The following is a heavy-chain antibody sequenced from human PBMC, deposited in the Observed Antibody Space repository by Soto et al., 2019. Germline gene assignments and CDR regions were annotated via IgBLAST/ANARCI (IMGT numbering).Heavy chain of an antibody. Sequence: SQTLSLTCAISGDSVSSNSAAWNWIRQSPSRGLEWLGRTYYRSKWYNDYAVSVKSRVTISVDTSKNQFSLKLSSVTAADTAVYYCASAYYYGSGSYHYWGQGTLVTVSS. CDR1: GDSVSSNSAA. V-gene: IGHV6-1*01. D-gene: IGHD3-10*01. CDR2: TYYRSKWYN. J-gene: IGHJ4*02. CDR3: ASAYYYGSGSYHY.